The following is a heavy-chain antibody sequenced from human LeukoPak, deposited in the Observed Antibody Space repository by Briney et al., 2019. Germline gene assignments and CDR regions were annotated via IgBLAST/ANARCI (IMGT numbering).Heavy chain of an antibody. CDR1: GGSISNYF. V-gene: IGHV4-59*08. J-gene: IGHJ4*02. CDR3: ARAGGYSGYGSFDY. D-gene: IGHD5-12*01. CDR2: FFQSGSA. Sequence: SETLSLTRTVSGGSISNYFWNWIRQPPGKGLEWIGYFFQSGSAKYNPSLKSRVTLSADTSKNQVSLKLNSVTAADTAVYFCARAGGYSGYGSFDYWGQGILVPVSS.